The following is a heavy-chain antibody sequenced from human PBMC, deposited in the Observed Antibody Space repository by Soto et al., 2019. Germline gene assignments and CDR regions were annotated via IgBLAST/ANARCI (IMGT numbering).Heavy chain of an antibody. Sequence: ASVKVSCKASGYTFTSYDINWVRQATGQGLEWMGWMNPNSGNTGYAQKFQGRVTMTRNTSISTAYMELSSLRSEDTAVYYCARDRRRGYCSSTSCRDAFDIWGQGTMVTVSS. CDR3: ARDRRRGYCSSTSCRDAFDI. V-gene: IGHV1-8*01. D-gene: IGHD2-2*01. CDR2: MNPNSGNT. J-gene: IGHJ3*02. CDR1: GYTFTSYD.